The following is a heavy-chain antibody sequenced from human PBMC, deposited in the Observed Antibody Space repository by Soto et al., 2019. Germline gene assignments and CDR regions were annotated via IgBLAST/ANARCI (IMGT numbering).Heavy chain of an antibody. CDR1: GYTFTGHY. V-gene: IGHV1-2*02. J-gene: IGHJ4*02. CDR3: GRGRSGQIVVFY. D-gene: IGHD5-12*01. Sequence: ASVKVSCKASGYTFTGHYIHWVRQAPEQGPEWMGEIGPESGATRYAQKFQGRVTMTRDMSITTVYMELNNLSPDDTAVYYCGRGRSGQIVVFYWGQGTPVTGSS. CDR2: IGPESGAT.